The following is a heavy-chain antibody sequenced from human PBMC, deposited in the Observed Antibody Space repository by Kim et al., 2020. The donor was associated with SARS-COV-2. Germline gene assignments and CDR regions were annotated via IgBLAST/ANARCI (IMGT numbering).Heavy chain of an antibody. V-gene: IGHV3-7*01. CDR3: ARGRRVATTADAFDI. CDR2: IKQDGSEK. Sequence: GGSLRLSCAASGFTLSSYWMSWVRQAPGKGLEWVANIKQDGSEKYYVDSVKGRFTISRDNAKNSLYLQMNSLRAEDTAVYYCARGRRVATTADAFDIWGQGTMVTVSS. D-gene: IGHD5-12*01. CDR1: GFTLSSYW. J-gene: IGHJ3*02.